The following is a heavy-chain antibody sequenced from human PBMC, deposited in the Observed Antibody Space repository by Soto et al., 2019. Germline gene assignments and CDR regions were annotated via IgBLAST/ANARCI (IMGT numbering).Heavy chain of an antibody. CDR3: ARDDIYCSSTSCYSAAGYYYGMDV. CDR2: IIPIVGTA. V-gene: IGHV1-69*01. Sequence: QVQLVQSGAEVKKPGSSVKVSCKASGGTFSSYAISWVRQAPGQGLEWMGGIIPIVGTANYAQKFQGRVTITADESTSTAYMELSSLRSEDTAVYYCARDDIYCSSTSCYSAAGYYYGMDVWGQGTTVTVSS. J-gene: IGHJ6*02. CDR1: GGTFSSYA. D-gene: IGHD2-2*01.